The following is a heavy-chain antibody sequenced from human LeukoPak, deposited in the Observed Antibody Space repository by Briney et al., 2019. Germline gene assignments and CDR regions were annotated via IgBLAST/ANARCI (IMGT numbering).Heavy chain of an antibody. CDR1: GFTFSKYW. Sequence: PGGSLRLSCAVAGFTFSKYWMRWVRQAPGKGLEWVVSIDKDGSEKRYVDSVKGRFTISRDNAKNSVYLQMTSLGAEDTAVYYCATYTQYFGAPGTDCWGQGTLVTVSS. CDR3: ATYTQYFGAPGTDC. CDR2: IDKDGSEK. V-gene: IGHV3-7*01. J-gene: IGHJ4*01. D-gene: IGHD3-10*01.